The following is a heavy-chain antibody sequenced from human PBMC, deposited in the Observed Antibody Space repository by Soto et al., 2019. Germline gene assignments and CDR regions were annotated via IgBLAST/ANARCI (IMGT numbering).Heavy chain of an antibody. J-gene: IGHJ3*02. CDR1: GGSISSYC. V-gene: IGHV4-59*01. D-gene: IGHD5-12*01. CDR3: ARGYSGYDAFDI. Sequence: PSETLSLTCTVSGGSISSYCWSWIRQPPGKGLECIGYIYNSGSTTYNPSLKSRVTISVDTSKNQFSLRLSSVTTADTAVYYCARGYSGYDAFDIWGQGTMVTVS. CDR2: IYNSGST.